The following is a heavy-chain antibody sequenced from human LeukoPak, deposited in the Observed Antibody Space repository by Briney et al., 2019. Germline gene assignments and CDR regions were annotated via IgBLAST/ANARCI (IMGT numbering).Heavy chain of an antibody. J-gene: IGHJ6*02. CDR2: IYYSGST. Sequence: PSETLSLTRTVSGGSISSHYWSWIRQPPGKGLEWIGYIYYSGSTNYNPTLKSRVTISVDTSKNQFSLKLSSVTAADTAVYYCARYDSSGTYYYYYYGMDVWGQGTTVTVSS. V-gene: IGHV4-59*11. D-gene: IGHD3-22*01. CDR1: GGSISSHY. CDR3: ARYDSSGTYYYYYYGMDV.